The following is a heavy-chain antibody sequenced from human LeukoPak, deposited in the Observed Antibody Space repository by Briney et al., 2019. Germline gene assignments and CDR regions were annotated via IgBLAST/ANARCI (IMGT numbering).Heavy chain of an antibody. CDR2: TYYRSKWYN. CDR1: GDSVSSNSAA. Sequence: SQTLSLTCAISGDSVSSNSAAWNWIRQSPSRGLEWLGRTYYRSKWYNDYAVSVKGRITINPDTSKNQFSLQLNSVTPEDTAVYYCARVEELLGGHNWFDPWGQGTLVTVSS. CDR3: ARVEELLGGHNWFDP. V-gene: IGHV6-1*01. D-gene: IGHD1-26*01. J-gene: IGHJ5*02.